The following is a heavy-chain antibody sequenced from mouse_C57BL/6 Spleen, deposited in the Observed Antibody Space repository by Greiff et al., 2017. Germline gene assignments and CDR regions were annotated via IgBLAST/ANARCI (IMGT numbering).Heavy chain of an antibody. CDR1: GYSFTGYY. CDR2: INPSTGGT. J-gene: IGHJ2*01. D-gene: IGHD2-10*01. V-gene: IGHV1-42*01. CDR3: ARSSYGNPLDY. Sequence: EVKLQEPGPELVKPGASVKISCKASGYSFTGYYMNWVKQSPEKSLEWIGEINPSTGGTTYNQKFNAKATLTVDKSSSTAYMQLKSLTSEDSAVYYCARSSYGNPLDYWGQGTTLTVSS.